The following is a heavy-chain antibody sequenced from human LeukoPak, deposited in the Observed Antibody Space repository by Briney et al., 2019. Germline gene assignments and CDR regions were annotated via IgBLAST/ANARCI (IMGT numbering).Heavy chain of an antibody. Sequence: ASVKVSCKASGGTFSSYAISWVRQAPGQGLEWMGGIIPIFGTANYAQKFQGRVTITADESTSTAYMELSSLRSEDTAVYYCARACSGGSCSNPFDPWGQGTLVTVSS. CDR1: GGTFSSYA. CDR3: ARACSGGSCSNPFDP. J-gene: IGHJ5*02. D-gene: IGHD2-15*01. V-gene: IGHV1-69*13. CDR2: IIPIFGTA.